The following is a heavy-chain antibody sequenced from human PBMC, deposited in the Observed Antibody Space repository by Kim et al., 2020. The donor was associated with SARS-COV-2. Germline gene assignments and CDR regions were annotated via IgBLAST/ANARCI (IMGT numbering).Heavy chain of an antibody. V-gene: IGHV4-34*01. J-gene: IGHJ6*02. CDR3: ARDWWNYGGGMDV. Sequence: YNPSLKSRVTISVDTSKNQFSLKLSSVTAADTAVYYCARDWWNYGGGMDVWGQGTTVTVSS. D-gene: IGHD1-7*01.